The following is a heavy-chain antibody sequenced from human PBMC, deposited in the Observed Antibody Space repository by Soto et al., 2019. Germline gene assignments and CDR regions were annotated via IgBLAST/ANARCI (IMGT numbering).Heavy chain of an antibody. CDR2: ISYDGSNK. Sequence: QVPLVESGGGVVQPGRSLRLSCAASGFTFSSYGMHWVRQAPGKGLEWVAVISYDGSNKYYADSVKGRFTISRDNSKNTLYLQMNSLRAEDTAVYYCAKGAAAATFDYWGQGTLVTVSS. D-gene: IGHD6-25*01. CDR1: GFTFSSYG. V-gene: IGHV3-30*18. J-gene: IGHJ4*02. CDR3: AKGAAAATFDY.